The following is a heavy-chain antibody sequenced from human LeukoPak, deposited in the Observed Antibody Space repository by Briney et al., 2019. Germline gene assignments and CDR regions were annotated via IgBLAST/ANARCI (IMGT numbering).Heavy chain of an antibody. J-gene: IGHJ4*02. CDR3: ARGDYYGSGSFDY. CDR2: IYYSGST. CDR1: GGSISSYY. V-gene: IGHV4-39*07. D-gene: IGHD3-10*01. Sequence: SETLSLTCTVSGGSISSYYWGWIRQPPGKGLEWIGCIYYSGSTYYNPSLKSRVTISVDTSKNQFSLKLSSVTAADTAVYYCARGDYYGSGSFDYWGQGTLVTVSS.